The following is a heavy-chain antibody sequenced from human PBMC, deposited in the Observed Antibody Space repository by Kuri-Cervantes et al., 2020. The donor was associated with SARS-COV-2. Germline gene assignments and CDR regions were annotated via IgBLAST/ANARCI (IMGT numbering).Heavy chain of an antibody. CDR3: AKGPPAYFDY. V-gene: IGHV3-30*18. Sequence: GGSLRLSCAASGFTFSSYGMHWVRQAPGKGLEWVAVISYDGSNKYYADSVKGRFTISRDNSKNTLYLQMNSLRAEDTAVYYCAKGPPAYFDYWGQGNLVTVSS. J-gene: IGHJ4*02. CDR2: ISYDGSNK. CDR1: GFTFSSYG.